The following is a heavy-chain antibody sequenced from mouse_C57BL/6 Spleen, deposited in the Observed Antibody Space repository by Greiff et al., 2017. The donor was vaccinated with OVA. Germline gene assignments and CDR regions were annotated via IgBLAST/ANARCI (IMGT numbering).Heavy chain of an antibody. Sequence: VQLQQSGPGLVAPSQSLSITCTVSGFSLTSYAISWVRQPPGKGLEWLGVIWTGGGTNYNSALKSRLSISKDNSKSQVFLKMNSLQTDDTARDYCARTTPLTTVVAIDYWGQGTTLTVSS. D-gene: IGHD1-1*01. CDR1: GFSLTSYA. V-gene: IGHV2-9-1*01. CDR3: ARTTPLTTVVAIDY. CDR2: IWTGGGT. J-gene: IGHJ2*01.